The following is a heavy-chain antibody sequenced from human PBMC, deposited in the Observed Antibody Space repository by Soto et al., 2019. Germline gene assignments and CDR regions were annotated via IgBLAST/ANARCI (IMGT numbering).Heavy chain of an antibody. CDR2: IYYSGST. D-gene: IGHD3-22*01. CDR1: GGSISSSSYY. J-gene: IGHJ1*01. Sequence: PSETLSLTCTVSGGSISSSSYYWGWIRQPPGKGLEWIGSIYYSGSTYYNPSLKSRVTISVDTSKNQFSLKLSSVTAADTAVYYCARSPDYYDSSGPSLFQHWGQGTLVTVSS. V-gene: IGHV4-39*07. CDR3: ARSPDYYDSSGPSLFQH.